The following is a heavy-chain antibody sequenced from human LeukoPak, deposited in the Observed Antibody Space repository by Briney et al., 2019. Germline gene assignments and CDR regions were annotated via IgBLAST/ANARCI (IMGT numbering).Heavy chain of an antibody. D-gene: IGHD4-17*01. CDR2: INWNGGST. Sequence: GGSLRLSCAASGFTFDDYGMSWVRQAPGKGLEWVSGINWNGGSTGYADSVKGRFPISRDNAKNSLYLQMNSLRAEDTALYYCARTSVHYGDYEVDYYYYYYMDVWGKGATVTVSS. CDR3: ARTSVHYGDYEVDYYYYYYMDV. J-gene: IGHJ6*03. CDR1: GFTFDDYG. V-gene: IGHV3-20*04.